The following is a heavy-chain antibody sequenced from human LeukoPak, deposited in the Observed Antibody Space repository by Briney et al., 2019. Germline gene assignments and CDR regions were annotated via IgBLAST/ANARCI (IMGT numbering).Heavy chain of an antibody. Sequence: GASVKVSCKASGYTFTSYDINWVRQATGQGLEWMGWMNPNSGNTGYAQKFQGRVTITRNTSISTAYMELSNLRSEDTAVYYCARGATTADAFDIWGQGTMVTVSS. V-gene: IGHV1-8*03. CDR3: ARGATTADAFDI. D-gene: IGHD5-24*01. CDR1: GYTFTSYD. J-gene: IGHJ3*02. CDR2: MNPNSGNT.